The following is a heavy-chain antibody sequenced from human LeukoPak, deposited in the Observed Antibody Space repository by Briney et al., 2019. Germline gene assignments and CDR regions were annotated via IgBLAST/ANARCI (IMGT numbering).Heavy chain of an antibody. CDR1: GYTFTGYY. CDR2: INPNSGGT. J-gene: IGHJ4*02. Sequence: GASVKVSCKASGYTFTGYYMHWVRQAPGQGLEWMGRINPNSGGTNYAQKFQGRVTMTRDTSISTAYMELSRLRSDDTAVYYCARVPTTGPRYSSSWYRIYLDYWGQGTLVTVSS. D-gene: IGHD6-13*01. V-gene: IGHV1-2*06. CDR3: ARVPTTGPRYSSSWYRIYLDY.